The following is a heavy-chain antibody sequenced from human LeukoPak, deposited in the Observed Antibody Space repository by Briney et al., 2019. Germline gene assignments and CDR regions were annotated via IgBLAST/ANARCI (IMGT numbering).Heavy chain of an antibody. CDR3: ARVSQSGYDFWSGYSYYYYMDV. CDR1: GYTFTSYD. J-gene: IGHJ6*03. D-gene: IGHD3-3*01. V-gene: IGHV1-8*03. CDR2: MNPNSGNT. Sequence: GASVKVSCKASGYTFTSYDINWMRQATGQGLEWMGWMNPNSGNTGYAQKFQGRVTITRNTSISTAYMELSSLRSEDTAVYYCARVSQSGYDFWSGYSYYYYMDVWGKGTTVTVSS.